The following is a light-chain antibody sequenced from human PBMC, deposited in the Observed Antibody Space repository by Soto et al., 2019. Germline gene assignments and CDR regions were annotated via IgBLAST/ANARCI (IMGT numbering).Light chain of an antibody. J-gene: IGLJ1*01. CDR1: SSNIGGNS. CDR2: DDN. Sequence: QSVLPQPPSVSAAPGQKVTISCSGSSSNIGGNSVSWYQQLPGTAPKLLIYDDNKRPSGIPDRFSGSKSGNTASLTISGLQAEDEAEYYCSSYVGGRTYVFGTGTKVTVL. V-gene: IGLV1-51*01. CDR3: SSYVGGRTYV.